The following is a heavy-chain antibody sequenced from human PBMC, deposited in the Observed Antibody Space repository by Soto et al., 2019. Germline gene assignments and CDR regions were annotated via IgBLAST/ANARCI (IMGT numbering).Heavy chain of an antibody. CDR3: ARGGQQLEEDWFDP. CDR2: TYYRSKWYN. CDR1: GDSVPSNSAA. J-gene: IGHJ5*02. V-gene: IGHV6-1*01. D-gene: IGHD6-13*01. Sequence: PSQTLSLTCAISGDSVPSNSAAWNWIRQSPSRGLEWLGRTYYRSKWYNDYSVSVKSRITINPDTSKNQFSLQLNSVAPEDTAVYYCARGGQQLEEDWFDPWGQGTLVTVSS.